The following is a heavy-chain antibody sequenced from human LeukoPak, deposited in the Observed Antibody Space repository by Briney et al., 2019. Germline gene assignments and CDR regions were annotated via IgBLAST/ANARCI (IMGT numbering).Heavy chain of an antibody. CDR3: ARRAGEYSHPYDY. D-gene: IGHD4-17*01. Sequence: DPGGSLRLSCTVSGFTVSSNSMSWVRQAPGKGLEWVSFIYSGGNTHYSDSVKGRFTISRGNSKNTLYLQMNSLRADDTAVYYCARRAGEYSHPYDYWGQGTLVTVSS. V-gene: IGHV3-53*01. J-gene: IGHJ4*02. CDR2: IYSGGNT. CDR1: GFTVSSNS.